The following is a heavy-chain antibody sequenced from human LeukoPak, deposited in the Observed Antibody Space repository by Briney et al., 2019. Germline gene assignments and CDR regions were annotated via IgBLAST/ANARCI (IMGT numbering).Heavy chain of an antibody. CDR1: GYSISSGYY. D-gene: IGHD3-10*01. CDR3: ARASGSYGSGSYYYYGMDV. V-gene: IGHV4-38-2*01. J-gene: IGHJ6*04. CDR2: IFHSGST. Sequence: TSETLSLTCAVSGYSISSGYYWGWIRQPPGKGLEWIGSIFHSGSTCYNPSLKSRVNMSVDTSKNQISLKLSSVTAADTAVYYCARASGSYGSGSYYYYGMDVWGKGTTVTVSS.